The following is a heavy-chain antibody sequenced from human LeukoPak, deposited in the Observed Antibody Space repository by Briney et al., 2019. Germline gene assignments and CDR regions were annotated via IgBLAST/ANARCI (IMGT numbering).Heavy chain of an antibody. CDR3: ASHRHSSSWAFDY. J-gene: IGHJ4*02. CDR2: IYSSGSS. Sequence: SETLSLTCTVSGGSISSHYRSWIRQSPGKGLEWIGYIYSSGSSNYNPSLKSRVTISVDTSKNQFSLKLSSVSAADTAVYYCASHRHSSSWAFDYWGQGTLVTVSS. D-gene: IGHD6-13*01. CDR1: GGSISSHY. V-gene: IGHV4-59*11.